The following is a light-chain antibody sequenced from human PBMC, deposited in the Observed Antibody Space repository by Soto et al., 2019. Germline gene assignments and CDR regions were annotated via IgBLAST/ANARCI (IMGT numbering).Light chain of an antibody. J-gene: IGLJ1*01. V-gene: IGLV2-8*01. CDR2: EVS. Sequence: QSVLTQPPSASGSPGQSVTISCTGTSSDVGGYNYVSWYRQHPGKAPKLMIYEVSKRPSGVPDRFSGSKSGNTASLTFSGFQAEDEADYYCSSYAGSNNFVFGTGTKVTVL. CDR1: SSDVGGYNY. CDR3: SSYAGSNNFV.